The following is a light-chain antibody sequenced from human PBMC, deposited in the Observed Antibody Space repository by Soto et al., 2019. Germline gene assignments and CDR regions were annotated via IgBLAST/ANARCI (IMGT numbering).Light chain of an antibody. CDR3: ISYTVSRPYV. J-gene: IGLJ1*01. Sequence: QSVLTQPASVSGSPGQSITISCSGTSSDIGTYDHVAWFQQFPGKTPKLMIYSVSNRPSGVAYRFSASKSRNTASLTISGLQAEDEADYYCISYTVSRPYVFGTGTKSPS. V-gene: IGLV2-14*01. CDR1: SSDIGTYDH. CDR2: SVS.